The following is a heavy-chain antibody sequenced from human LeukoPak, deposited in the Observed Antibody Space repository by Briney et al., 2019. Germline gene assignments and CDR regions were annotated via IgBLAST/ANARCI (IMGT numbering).Heavy chain of an antibody. J-gene: IGHJ3*02. Sequence: GSLRLSCAASGFTFSSYWMSWVRQAPGKGLEWVANIKQDGSEKYYVDSVKGRFTISRDNAKNSLYMQMNSLRAEDTAVYYCARDGEYSSSSAAFDIWGQGTMVTVSS. CDR2: IKQDGSEK. CDR1: GFTFSSYW. CDR3: ARDGEYSSSSAAFDI. D-gene: IGHD6-6*01. V-gene: IGHV3-7*01.